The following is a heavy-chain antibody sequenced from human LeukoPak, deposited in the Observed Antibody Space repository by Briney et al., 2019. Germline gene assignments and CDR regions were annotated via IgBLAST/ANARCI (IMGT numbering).Heavy chain of an antibody. CDR1: GFTFSSYS. D-gene: IGHD6-19*01. J-gene: IGHJ4*02. CDR2: ISSSSSTI. V-gene: IGHV3-48*01. Sequence: PGGSLRLSCAASGFTFSSYSMNWVRQVPGKGLEWVSYISSSSSTIYYADSVKGRFTISRDNAKNSLYLQMNSLRAEDTAVYYCARAGIAVAGAIDYWGQRTLVTVSS. CDR3: ARAGIAVAGAIDY.